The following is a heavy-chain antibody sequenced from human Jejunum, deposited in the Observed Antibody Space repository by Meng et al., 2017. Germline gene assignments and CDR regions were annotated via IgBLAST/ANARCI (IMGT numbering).Heavy chain of an antibody. CDR3: ARSLGWIHDAFDF. D-gene: IGHD5-18*01. CDR1: GGSVSGYY. CDR2: IYYSGRT. V-gene: IGHV4-59*02. J-gene: IGHJ3*01. Sequence: SETLSLTCTVSGGSVSGYYCTWIRQPPGKGLEWIGNIYYSGRTNYNPSLKSRVTISIDTSRNQFSLKLSSVTAADTAVYYCARSLGWIHDAFDFWGQGTKVTVSS.